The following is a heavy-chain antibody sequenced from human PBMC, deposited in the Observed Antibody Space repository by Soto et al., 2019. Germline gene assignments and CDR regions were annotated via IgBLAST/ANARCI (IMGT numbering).Heavy chain of an antibody. Sequence: QLQLQESGPGLVKPSETLSLTCTVSGGSISSSSYYWGWIRQPPGKGLEWIGSIYYSGSTYYNPSLKSRVTISVDTSKNQFSLKLSSVTAADTAVYYCARHRMYYYDSSGYYYPGRYFDLWGRGTLVTVSS. CDR1: GGSISSSSYY. V-gene: IGHV4-39*01. CDR2: IYYSGST. J-gene: IGHJ2*01. D-gene: IGHD3-22*01. CDR3: ARHRMYYYDSSGYYYPGRYFDL.